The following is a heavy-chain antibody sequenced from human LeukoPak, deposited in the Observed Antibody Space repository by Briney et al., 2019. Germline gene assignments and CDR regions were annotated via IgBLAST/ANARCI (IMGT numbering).Heavy chain of an antibody. Sequence: PGGSLRLSCAASGFTFSGYTMSWVRQAPGKGLEWVSYISPGSNTIYYADSVKGRFTISRDNAKNSLYLQMNSLRDEDTAVYYCARDRVKCDYWGQGTLVTVSS. V-gene: IGHV3-48*02. CDR1: GFTFSGYT. J-gene: IGHJ4*02. CDR3: ARDRVKCDY. CDR2: ISPGSNTI.